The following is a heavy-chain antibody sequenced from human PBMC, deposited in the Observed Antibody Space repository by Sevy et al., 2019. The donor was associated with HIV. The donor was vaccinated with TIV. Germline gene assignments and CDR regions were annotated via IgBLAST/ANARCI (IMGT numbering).Heavy chain of an antibody. D-gene: IGHD6-19*01. V-gene: IGHV1-46*01. CDR2: INPSGGST. J-gene: IGHJ4*02. CDR3: AGIAVTGSRVY. Sequence: ASVKVSCKASGYTFTSYYMHWVRQAPGQGLEWVGIINPSGGSTSYAQKFQGRVTMTRDTSTSTVYMELSSLRSEDTAVYYCAGIAVTGSRVYWGQGTLVTVSS. CDR1: GYTFTSYY.